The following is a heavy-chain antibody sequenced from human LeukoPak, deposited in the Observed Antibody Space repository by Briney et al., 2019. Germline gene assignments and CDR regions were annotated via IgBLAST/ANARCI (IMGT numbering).Heavy chain of an antibody. CDR1: GYHFNTYW. Sequence: GESLKISCKGSGYHFNTYWIGWVRPMPGKGLEWMGIIFPGDSDTSQSPSFQGQVTISADKSINTAYLQWSRLTASDTAIYYCATSESQTRFDYWGQGTLVTVSS. CDR3: ATSESQTRFDY. D-gene: IGHD1/OR15-1a*01. V-gene: IGHV5-51*01. CDR2: IFPGDSDT. J-gene: IGHJ4*02.